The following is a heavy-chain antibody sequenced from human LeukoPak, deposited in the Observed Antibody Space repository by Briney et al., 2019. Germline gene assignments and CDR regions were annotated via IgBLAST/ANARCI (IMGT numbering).Heavy chain of an antibody. J-gene: IGHJ4*02. D-gene: IGHD3-22*01. CDR3: SRDDYSTSSGYFSDS. V-gene: IGHV3-49*03. Sequence: GGSLRLSCTASGFTFGDYAVSWFRQAPGKGLAWVGFIRSKVYGGATDYAASVKGRFTISRDDSKNIAYLQMNSLQTEDTAVYSCSRDDYSTSSGYFSDSWGQGTLVTVSS. CDR1: GFTFGDYA. CDR2: IRSKVYGGAT.